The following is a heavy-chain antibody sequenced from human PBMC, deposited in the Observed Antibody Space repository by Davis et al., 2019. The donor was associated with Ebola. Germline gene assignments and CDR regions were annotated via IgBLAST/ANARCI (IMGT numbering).Heavy chain of an antibody. CDR1: GNTFTGYY. J-gene: IGHJ6*02. D-gene: IGHD6-13*01. CDR2: INPKSGST. V-gene: IGHV1-2*02. CDR3: ARGSRSNPYGMDV. Sequence: ASVKVSCKASGNTFTGYYIQWVRQAPGQGLEWMGWINPKSGSTNSAQKFQGRVTMTRDTSTSTVYMELSSLRSEDTAVYYCARGSRSNPYGMDVWGQGTTVTVSS.